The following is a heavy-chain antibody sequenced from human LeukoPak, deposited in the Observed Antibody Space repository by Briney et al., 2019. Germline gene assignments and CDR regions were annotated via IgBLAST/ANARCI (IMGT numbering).Heavy chain of an antibody. V-gene: IGHV4-34*01. D-gene: IGHD1-14*01. CDR3: ARGGNGWYFDL. J-gene: IGHJ2*01. Sequence: SETLSLTCAVYGGSFSGYYRSWIRQPPGKGLEWIGETRHRGSTNYDPSLKSRVTISVDTSKNQFSLKLSSVTAADTAVYYCARGGNGWYFDLWGRGTLVTVSS. CDR2: TRHRGST. CDR1: GGSFSGYY.